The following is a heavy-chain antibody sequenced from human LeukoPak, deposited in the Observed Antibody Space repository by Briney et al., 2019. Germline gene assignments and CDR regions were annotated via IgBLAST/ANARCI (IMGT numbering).Heavy chain of an antibody. CDR2: IIPIFGTA. Sequence: SVKVSCKASGYTFTSYAMNWVRQAPGQGLEWMGGIIPIFGTANYAQKFQGRVTITADESTSTAYMELSSLRSEDTAVYYCASSLYSSSWYPFDPWGQGTLVTVSS. D-gene: IGHD6-13*01. V-gene: IGHV1-69*13. CDR3: ASSLYSSSWYPFDP. J-gene: IGHJ5*02. CDR1: GYTFTSYA.